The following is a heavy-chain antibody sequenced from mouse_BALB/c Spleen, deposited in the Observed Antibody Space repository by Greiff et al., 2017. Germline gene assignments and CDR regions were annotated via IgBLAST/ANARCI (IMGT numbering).Heavy chain of an antibody. CDR1: GYTFTSYY. V-gene: IGHV1S81*02. CDR3: TRSYYGNYVRYYYAMDY. J-gene: IGHJ4*01. CDR2: INPSNGGT. D-gene: IGHD2-1*01. Sequence: VQLQQSGAELVKPGASVKLSCKASGYTFTSYYMYWVKQRPGQGLEWIGEINPSNGGTNFNEKFKSKATLTVDKSSSTAYMQLSSLTSEDSAVYYCTRSYYGNYVRYYYAMDYWGQGTSVTVSS.